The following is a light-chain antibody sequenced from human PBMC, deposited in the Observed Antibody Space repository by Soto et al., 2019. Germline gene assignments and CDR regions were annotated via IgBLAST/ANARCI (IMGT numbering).Light chain of an antibody. CDR3: QVWDYSSALYYV. V-gene: IGLV3-21*02. CDR1: NIGSKS. J-gene: IGLJ1*01. CDR2: DNS. Sequence: SYELTQSPSVSVAPGQTARITCGGNNIGSKSVHWYQQKPGQAPAVVVYDNSDRPSGIPERFYGSNSGNTATLTISRVEAGDEADYYCQVWDYSSALYYVFGPGTKLTVL.